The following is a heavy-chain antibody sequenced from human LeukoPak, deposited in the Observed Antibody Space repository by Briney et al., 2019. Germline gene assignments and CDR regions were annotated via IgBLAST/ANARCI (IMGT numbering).Heavy chain of an antibody. V-gene: IGHV5-51*01. Sequence: GESLKISCTGSGYSFTNYWIGWVRQMPGKGLEWMGNIYPGDSDTRYSPSLQGQVTISADKTISTAYLQWSSLQASDTAMYYCARPHYYDSIGYYFDYWGQGTLVTVSS. D-gene: IGHD3-22*01. CDR2: IYPGDSDT. J-gene: IGHJ4*02. CDR1: GYSFTNYW. CDR3: ARPHYYDSIGYYFDY.